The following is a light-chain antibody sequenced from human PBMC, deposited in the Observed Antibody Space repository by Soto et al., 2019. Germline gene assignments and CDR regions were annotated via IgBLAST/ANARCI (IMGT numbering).Light chain of an antibody. V-gene: IGKV1-39*01. J-gene: IGKJ4*01. Sequence: DIQMTQSPPSLSASIGDRVTITCRSSQSILGYLNWSQQKPVKAPPLLISGASTLQSGVPSSFSGRGSGTDFTLDISSLQREDVATYHCQQGFSSLLTFGGGTKVEIK. CDR3: QQGFSSLLT. CDR2: GAS. CDR1: QSILGY.